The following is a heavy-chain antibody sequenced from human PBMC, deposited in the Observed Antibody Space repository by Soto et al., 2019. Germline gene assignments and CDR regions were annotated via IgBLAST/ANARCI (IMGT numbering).Heavy chain of an antibody. D-gene: IGHD3-3*01. V-gene: IGHV4-4*02. J-gene: IGHJ4*02. CDR2: IYHSGST. CDR1: SGSISSSNW. CDR3: AGSAMGLLRFLEWSQPFDY. Sequence: QVQLQESGPGLVKPSGTLSLTCAVSSGSISSSNWWSWVRQPPGKGLEWIGEIYHSGSTNYNPSLKSRVTISVDKSKNQFSLKLSSVTAADTAVYYCAGSAMGLLRFLEWSQPFDYWGQGTLVTVSS.